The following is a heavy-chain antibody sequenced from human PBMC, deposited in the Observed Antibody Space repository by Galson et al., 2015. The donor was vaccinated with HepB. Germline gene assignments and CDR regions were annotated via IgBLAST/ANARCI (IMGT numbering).Heavy chain of an antibody. V-gene: IGHV1-18*01. D-gene: IGHD6-13*01. Sequence: SVKVSCKASGYTFTSYGISWVRQAPGQGLEWMGWISAYNGNTNYAQKLQGRVTITADESTSTAYMELSSLRSEDTAVYYCARGGRDGIAGEYFDYWGQGTLVTVSS. CDR3: ARGGRDGIAGEYFDY. CDR2: ISAYNGNT. CDR1: GYTFTSYG. J-gene: IGHJ4*02.